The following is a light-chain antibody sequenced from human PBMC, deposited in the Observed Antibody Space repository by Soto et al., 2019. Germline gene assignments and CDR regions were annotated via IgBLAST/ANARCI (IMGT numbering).Light chain of an antibody. J-gene: IGLJ3*02. V-gene: IGLV3-21*04. CDR1: NIATYS. Sequence: SYELTQPPSVSLAPGQTARITCGGNNIATYSVHGDRQKPGQAPVLVISNDNDRPSRIPDRFSGSNYGHTATLSIRRVGAGDEADYYCQLWDNKNDEVVFGGGTKLTVL. CDR2: NDN. CDR3: QLWDNKNDEVV.